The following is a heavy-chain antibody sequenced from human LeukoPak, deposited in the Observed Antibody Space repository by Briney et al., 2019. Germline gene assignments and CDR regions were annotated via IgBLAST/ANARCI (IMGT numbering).Heavy chain of an antibody. V-gene: IGHV4-59*08. CDR3: ARHGASGSYLYYFDY. D-gene: IGHD1-26*01. CDR1: GGSISSYY. J-gene: IGHJ4*02. CDR2: IYYSGST. Sequence: PQTLSLTCHVSGGSISSYYWSWVRQPPGKGLEWIGYIYYSGSTNYNPPLKRRVTISVDRSKNQFSLKLNSVPAAHTAVYFCARHGASGSYLYYFDYWGQGTLVTVS.